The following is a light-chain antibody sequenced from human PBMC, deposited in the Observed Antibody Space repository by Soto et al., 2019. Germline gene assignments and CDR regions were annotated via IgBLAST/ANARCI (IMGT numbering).Light chain of an antibody. CDR2: GAS. V-gene: IGKV3-20*01. Sequence: EIVLTHSPGTLSSSPGERATLSSRASPSASSRYLAWYQQKPGQAPSLLIYGASSRATGIPERFSGSVSGTDFSLTISRLEPEDFAVYYCQQYGSSPKLTFGGGTKVEIK. CDR1: PSASSRY. CDR3: QQYGSSPKLT. J-gene: IGKJ4*01.